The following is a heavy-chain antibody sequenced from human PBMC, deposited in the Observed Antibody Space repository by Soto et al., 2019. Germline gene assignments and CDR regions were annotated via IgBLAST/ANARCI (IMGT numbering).Heavy chain of an antibody. V-gene: IGHV3-74*01. CDR2: FNSDGSI. J-gene: IGHJ3*02. CDR3: ARGQWGAFDI. CDR1: GFTFRTYW. Sequence: EVQLVESGGGLVQPGGSLRLSCVASGFTFRTYWMHWLRQVPGKGLVWISRFNSDGSIGYADSVKGRFTISRDNAKNTVSLQTNSVRAEDTAGYYCARGQWGAFDIWGQGTTVTVSA. D-gene: IGHD6-19*01.